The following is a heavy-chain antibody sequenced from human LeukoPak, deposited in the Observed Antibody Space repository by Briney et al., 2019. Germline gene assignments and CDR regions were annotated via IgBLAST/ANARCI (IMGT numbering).Heavy chain of an antibody. J-gene: IGHJ4*02. CDR3: AKDPFYSGGYYRTS. CDR1: GFTFSSYA. V-gene: IGHV3-23*01. Sequence: PGGSLRLSCAASGFTFSSYAMSWVRQAPGKGLEWVSAISGSGGSTYYADSVKGRFTISRDNSKNTLYLQMNSLRAEDTAVYYCAKDPFYSGGYYRTSWGQGTLVTVSS. D-gene: IGHD1-26*01. CDR2: ISGSGGST.